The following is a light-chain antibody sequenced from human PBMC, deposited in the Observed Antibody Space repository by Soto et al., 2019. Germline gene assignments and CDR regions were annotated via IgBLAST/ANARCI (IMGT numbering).Light chain of an antibody. CDR2: KAS. J-gene: IGKJ1*01. V-gene: IGKV1-5*03. CDR1: QSISSW. CDR3: QQYNSYRT. Sequence: DIQMTQSPSTLSACLLERNSIXCRASQSISSWLAWYQQKPGKAPKLLIYKASSLESGVPSRFSGSGSGTEFTLTISSLQPDDFATYYCQQYNSYRTFGQGTKVDIK.